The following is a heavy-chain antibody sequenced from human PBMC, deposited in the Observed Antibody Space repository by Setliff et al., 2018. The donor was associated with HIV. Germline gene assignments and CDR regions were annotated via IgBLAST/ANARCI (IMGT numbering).Heavy chain of an antibody. J-gene: IGHJ4*02. D-gene: IGHD2-2*01. CDR2: IHYNEKT. V-gene: IGHV4-39*01. Sequence: SETLSLTCTVSGGSASNSRYYWAWIRQPPGKGHEYIGSIHYNEKTYYNPSLKSRVTISIDTSKNQFSLNLTSVTAADTAVYYCARGDIVVVPAAMDYWGQGTLVTVSS. CDR1: GGSASNSRYY. CDR3: ARGDIVVVPAAMDY.